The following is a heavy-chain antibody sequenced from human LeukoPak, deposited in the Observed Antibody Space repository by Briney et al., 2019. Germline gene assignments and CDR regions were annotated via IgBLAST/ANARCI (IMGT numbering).Heavy chain of an antibody. J-gene: IGHJ4*02. CDR2: IYYTGGT. CDR3: ARGTVTTQYFDF. V-gene: IGHV4-59*01. Sequence: PSETLSLTCTVSGGSIITYHWSWIRQPPGKRLEWIGYIYYTGGTNYNPSLKSRATMSVDTSKNQFSLELTSVTPADTAVYFCARGTVTTQYFDFWGQGSPVIVSS. CDR1: GGSIITYH. D-gene: IGHD4-11*01.